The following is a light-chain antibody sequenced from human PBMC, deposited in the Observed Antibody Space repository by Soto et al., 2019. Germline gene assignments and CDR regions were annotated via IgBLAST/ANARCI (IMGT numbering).Light chain of an antibody. CDR1: KNIIFY. CDR2: SAF. J-gene: IGKJ2*01. CDR3: QQIYKTFAYS. Sequence: FAMSQSPSSLSASVGDRVTITCRFCKNIIFYLYGYHQKTGKAPQLLIYSAFNLQSGVASRLIGSRSSTDFSLIISSLLPEDFVTNFCQQIYKTFAYSFGQGRLLEIK. V-gene: IGKV1-39*01.